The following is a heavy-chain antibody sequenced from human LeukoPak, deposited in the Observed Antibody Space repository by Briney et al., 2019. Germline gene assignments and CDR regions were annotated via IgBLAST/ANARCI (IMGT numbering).Heavy chain of an antibody. CDR1: GFSFSGYG. J-gene: IGHJ4*02. CDR2: FSGSGGST. V-gene: IGHV3-23*01. D-gene: IGHD2-21*02. CDR3: ATASVTAYDY. Sequence: GGSLRLSCAAPGFSFSGYGMHWVRQAPGKGLECISGFSGSGGSTYYADSVKGRFTISRDNSKNTLYLQMNSLRAEDTAVYYCATASVTAYDYWGQGTLVTVSS.